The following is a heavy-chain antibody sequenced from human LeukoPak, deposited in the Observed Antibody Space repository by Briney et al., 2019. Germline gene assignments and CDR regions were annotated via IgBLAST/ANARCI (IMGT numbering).Heavy chain of an antibody. CDR1: GYTFTGYY. Sequence: ASVKVSCKASGYTFTGYYMHWVRQAPGQGLEWMGWINPNSGATNYAQKFQGRVTMTRDTSISTAYMELSRLTSDDTAVYYCARDFSGYQYYFDYWGQGTLVTVSS. V-gene: IGHV1-2*02. CDR3: ARDFSGYQYYFDY. D-gene: IGHD5-12*01. J-gene: IGHJ4*02. CDR2: INPNSGAT.